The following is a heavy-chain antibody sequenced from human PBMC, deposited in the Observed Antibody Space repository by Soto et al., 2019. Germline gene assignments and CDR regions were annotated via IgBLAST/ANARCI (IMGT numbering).Heavy chain of an antibody. CDR2: XXTGGST. V-gene: IGHV3-53*04. J-gene: IGHJ3*02. CDR1: GFTVSSNY. Sequence: EVQLVESGGGLVQPGGSLRLSCAASGFTVSSNYMSWVRQAPGKGLXXXSVXXTGGSTYYADSVKGRFTISRHSSMNTVYLQMDSLRAEDTAVYYCARDRQSSGWLDAFDIWGQGTMVTVSS. CDR3: ARDRQSSGWLDAFDI. D-gene: IGHD6-19*01.